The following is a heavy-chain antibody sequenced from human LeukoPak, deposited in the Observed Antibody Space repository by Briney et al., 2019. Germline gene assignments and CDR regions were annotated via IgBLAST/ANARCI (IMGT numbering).Heavy chain of an antibody. V-gene: IGHV4-4*07. D-gene: IGHD3-22*01. J-gene: IGHJ3*02. CDR1: GGSISSFY. CDR2: IYSSGST. CDR3: ARQAYDTGYDAFDI. Sequence: WETLSLTCTVSGGSISSFYWSCIRQPAGKGLEWIGRIYSSGSTNYNPSLKSRVTMSVDTSKNQFSLRLTSVTAADTAVYYCARQAYDTGYDAFDIWGQGTLVTVSS.